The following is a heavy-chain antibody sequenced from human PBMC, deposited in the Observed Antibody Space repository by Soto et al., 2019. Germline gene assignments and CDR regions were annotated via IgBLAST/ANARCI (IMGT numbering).Heavy chain of an antibody. CDR3: ARGRGAILKVITIAAAAHNWFDP. J-gene: IGHJ5*02. Sequence: ASVKVSFKASGYTFTSYDINWVRQATGQGLEWMGCMNPNSGNTGYAQKFQGRVTMTRNTAISTAYMELSSLRSEDTAVYYCARGRGAILKVITIAAAAHNWFDPWGQGTLVTVSS. D-gene: IGHD6-13*01. CDR2: MNPNSGNT. CDR1: GYTFTSYD. V-gene: IGHV1-8*01.